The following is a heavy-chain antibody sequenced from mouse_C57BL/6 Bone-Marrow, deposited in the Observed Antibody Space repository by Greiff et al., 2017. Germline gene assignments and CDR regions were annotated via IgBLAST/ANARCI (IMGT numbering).Heavy chain of an antibody. CDR2: VRSKSNNYAT. J-gene: IGHJ4*01. V-gene: IGHV10-1*01. Sequence: EVKVVESGGGLVQPKGSLKLSCAASGFSFNTYAMNWVRQAPGKGLEWVARVRSKSNNYATYYADSVKDRFTISRNDSESMLYLQLKNLKTEDTAMYYCVRQDYGSGDYAMDYGGQGTSVTVSS. CDR3: VRQDYGSGDYAMDY. D-gene: IGHD1-1*01. CDR1: GFSFNTYA.